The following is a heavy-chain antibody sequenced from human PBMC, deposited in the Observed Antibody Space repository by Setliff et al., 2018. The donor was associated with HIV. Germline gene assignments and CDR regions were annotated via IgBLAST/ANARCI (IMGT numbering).Heavy chain of an antibody. D-gene: IGHD6-13*01. Sequence: ASVKVSCKASGYTFSSYGISWVRQAPGQRLEWMGWISVDNGNTNYAQKFQGRVTITRDTSASTAYMELSSLRSEDTAVYYCAVRTSIAAAGTDWFDPWGQGTLVTVSS. CDR1: GYTFSSYG. CDR2: ISVDNGNT. CDR3: AVRTSIAAAGTDWFDP. J-gene: IGHJ5*02. V-gene: IGHV1-18*01.